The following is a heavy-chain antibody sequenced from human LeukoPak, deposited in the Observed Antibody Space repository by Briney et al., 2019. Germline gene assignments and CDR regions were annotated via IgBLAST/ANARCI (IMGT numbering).Heavy chain of an antibody. CDR3: ARDTAYFRFDY. Sequence: GGSLRLSCAASGFPFSSYWMSWVRQAPGKGPEWVANIKEDGSEENYVDSVRGRFAISRDNAKNSLYLQMSSLRLEDTAVYYCARDTAYFRFDYWGQGTLVIVSS. J-gene: IGHJ4*02. CDR1: GFPFSSYW. V-gene: IGHV3-7*01. CDR2: IKEDGSEE. D-gene: IGHD2/OR15-2a*01.